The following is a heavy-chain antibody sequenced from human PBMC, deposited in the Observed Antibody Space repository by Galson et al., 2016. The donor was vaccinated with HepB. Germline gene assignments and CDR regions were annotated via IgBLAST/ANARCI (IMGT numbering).Heavy chain of an antibody. CDR3: ARPLAPTALDFDY. D-gene: IGHD2-21*02. Sequence: QSGAEVKKPGESLTISCKAYGYTFTTYWINWVRQVPGEGLEWLGRIYPSDSYTDYSPTFQGHVTISVDNSVNTANLQWSSLKASDTAMYFCARPLAPTALDFDYWGQGSLVTVSS. CDR1: GYTFTTYW. V-gene: IGHV5-10-1*01. J-gene: IGHJ4*02. CDR2: IYPSDSYT.